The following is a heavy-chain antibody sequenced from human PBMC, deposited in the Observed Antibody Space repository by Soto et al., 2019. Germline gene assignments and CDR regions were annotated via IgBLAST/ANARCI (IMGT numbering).Heavy chain of an antibody. CDR3: ASDSSGWYAQYFQH. D-gene: IGHD6-19*01. V-gene: IGHV1-2*02. CDR2: INPNSGGT. J-gene: IGHJ1*01. CDR1: GYTFTGYY. Sequence: ASVKVSCKASGYTFTGYYMHWVRQAPGQGLEWMGWINPNSGGTNYAQKFQGRVTMTRDTSISTAYMELSRLRSDDTAVYYCASDSSGWYAQYFQHWGQGTLVTISS.